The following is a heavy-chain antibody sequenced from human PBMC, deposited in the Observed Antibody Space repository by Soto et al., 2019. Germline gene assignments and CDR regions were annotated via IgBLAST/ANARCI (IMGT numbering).Heavy chain of an antibody. V-gene: IGHV4-59*08. Sequence: SETLSLTCTVSGASISSYHWSWIRQPPGKGLEWIGYMHYSGSTNYSPSLKSRVTISIDMSENQFSLKLSSVTAADTAVYYCAGLRPLILAGTSYYHALDVWAQGTTVTVSS. J-gene: IGHJ6*02. CDR1: GASISSYH. CDR2: MHYSGST. CDR3: AGLRPLILAGTSYYHALDV. D-gene: IGHD6-19*01.